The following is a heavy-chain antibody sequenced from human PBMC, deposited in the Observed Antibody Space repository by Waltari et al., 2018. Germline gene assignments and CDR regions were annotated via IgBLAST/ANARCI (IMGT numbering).Heavy chain of an antibody. V-gene: IGHV1-69*05. CDR1: GGTFSTST. Sequence: QVQLVQSGAEVKKPGSSVKVSCKASGGTFSTSTIKWVRQAPGQGLEWMGGIIPIFGTANYAQKFQGRVTITTDESTSTAYMELSSLRSEDTAVYYCAREGYGDFNHPFDYWGQGTLVTVSS. CDR3: AREGYGDFNHPFDY. D-gene: IGHD4-17*01. J-gene: IGHJ4*02. CDR2: IIPIFGTA.